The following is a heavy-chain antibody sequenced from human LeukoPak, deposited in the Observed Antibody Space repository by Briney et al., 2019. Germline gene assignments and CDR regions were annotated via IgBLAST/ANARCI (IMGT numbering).Heavy chain of an antibody. Sequence: ASVKVSCKASGGTFSSYAISWVRQAPGQGLEWMGRIIPIFGTANYAQKFQGRVTITTDESTSTAYMELSSLRSEDTAVYCCARASITGTRVDYWGQGTLVTVSP. V-gene: IGHV1-69*05. CDR2: IIPIFGTA. J-gene: IGHJ4*02. CDR1: GGTFSSYA. D-gene: IGHD1-20*01. CDR3: ARASITGTRVDY.